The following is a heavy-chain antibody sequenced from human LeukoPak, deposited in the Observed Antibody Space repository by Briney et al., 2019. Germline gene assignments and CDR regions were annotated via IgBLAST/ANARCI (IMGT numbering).Heavy chain of an antibody. D-gene: IGHD4-17*01. V-gene: IGHV4-59*01. Sequence: KPSETLSLTCTVSGGSINGYHWSWIRQPPGKGLEWIGYVYYSASINYSPSLKSRVTISVDTSKKQFSLRLSSVTAAETAVYYCTRGIMTTVPTFDYWGQGTLVTVSS. J-gene: IGHJ4*02. CDR3: TRGIMTTVPTFDY. CDR2: VYYSASI. CDR1: GGSINGYH.